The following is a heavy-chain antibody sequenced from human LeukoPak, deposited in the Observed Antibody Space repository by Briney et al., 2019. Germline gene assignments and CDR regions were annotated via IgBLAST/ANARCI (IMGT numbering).Heavy chain of an antibody. CDR1: GFTFSSYT. CDR2: ITGSGDTT. Sequence: GGSLRLSCAASGFTFSSYTMNWVRQAPGKGLEWVSAITGSGDTTHYADSVRGRFTISRDNSKNTLYLQMNSLRAEDTAVYYCAKDLRAARPSRQSDYWGQGTLVTVSS. D-gene: IGHD6-6*01. CDR3: AKDLRAARPSRQSDY. V-gene: IGHV3-23*01. J-gene: IGHJ4*02.